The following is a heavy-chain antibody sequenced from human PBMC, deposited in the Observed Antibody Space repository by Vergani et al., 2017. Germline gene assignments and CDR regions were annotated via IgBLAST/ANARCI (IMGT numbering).Heavy chain of an antibody. D-gene: IGHD3-9*01. J-gene: IGHJ3*02. CDR3: AHSLYYDILTGYYRGDAFDI. V-gene: IGHV2-5*02. CDR1: GFSPSTSGVG. Sequence: QITLKESGPTLVKPTQPLTLTCTFSGFSPSTSGVGVGWIRQPPGKALEWLALIYLDDDKRYSPSLKSTLTITKHTSKNQVVLTMTTMDPVATATYYGAHSLYYDILTGYYRGDAFDIWGQGTMVTVSS. CDR2: IYLDDDK.